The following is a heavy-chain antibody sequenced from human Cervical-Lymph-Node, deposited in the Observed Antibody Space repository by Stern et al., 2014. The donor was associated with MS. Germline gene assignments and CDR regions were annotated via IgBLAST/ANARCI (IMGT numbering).Heavy chain of an antibody. D-gene: IGHD5-12*01. V-gene: IGHV5-51*03. CDR3: ARSPATPSGYDRFDY. J-gene: IGHJ4*02. CDR2: IFPRDSNT. Sequence: VQLVQSGAEVKKPGESLKISCEASGYLFDDYWIGWVRQMSGRGLELVAIIFPRDSNTRYSPSVQGQGTISADKSISPAYIHCSSLKASDPAMYYCARSPATPSGYDRFDYWGQGALVTVSS. CDR1: GYLFDDYW.